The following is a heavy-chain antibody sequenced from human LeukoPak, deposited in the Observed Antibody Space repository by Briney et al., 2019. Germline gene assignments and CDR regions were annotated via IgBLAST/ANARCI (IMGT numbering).Heavy chain of an antibody. D-gene: IGHD3-22*01. CDR1: GGSISSGSYY. CDR3: ARVSPLYDSSGYYAY. CDR2: IYTSGST. J-gene: IGHJ4*02. V-gene: IGHV4-61*02. Sequence: PSQTLSLTCTVSGGSISSGSYYWSWIRQPAGKGLEWVGRIYTSGSTNYNPSLKSRVTISVDTSKNQFSLKLSSVTAADTAVYYCARVSPLYDSSGYYAYWGQGTLVTVSS.